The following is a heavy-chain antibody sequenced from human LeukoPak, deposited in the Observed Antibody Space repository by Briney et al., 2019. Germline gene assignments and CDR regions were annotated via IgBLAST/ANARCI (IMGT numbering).Heavy chain of an antibody. Sequence: PSETLSLICTDSCGSIITSSYYWCVRHQPPGKRLKLVGIIYDSWSTYYNPSFQSRVTISVDTSNNQFSLKLSCVTASDTAVYYCASYYSHDAFDIWGQGTMVTVSS. J-gene: IGHJ3*02. CDR3: ASYYSHDAFDI. CDR2: IYDSWST. CDR1: CGSIITSSYY. V-gene: IGHV4-39*01. D-gene: IGHD3-10*01.